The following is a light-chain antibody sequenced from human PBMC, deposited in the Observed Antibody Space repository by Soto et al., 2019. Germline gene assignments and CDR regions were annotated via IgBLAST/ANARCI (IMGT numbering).Light chain of an antibody. CDR2: DAS. CDR1: QSVSSN. V-gene: IGKV3-15*01. CDR3: QQYDNWPRT. Sequence: IVLTQSPAPLSLSPGERATLSCRASQSVSSNLAWYQQKPGQAPRLLIYDASTRATGIPARFSGSGSGTEFTLTISSLQSEDFAVYYCQQYDNWPRTFGQGTKVDIK. J-gene: IGKJ1*01.